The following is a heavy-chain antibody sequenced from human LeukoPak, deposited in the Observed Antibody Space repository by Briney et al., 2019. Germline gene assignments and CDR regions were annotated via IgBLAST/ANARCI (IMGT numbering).Heavy chain of an antibody. CDR3: ASLRQTTRENYYYYHMDV. D-gene: IGHD1-7*01. J-gene: IGHJ6*03. Sequence: PSETLSLTCAVYGGSFSGYYWSWIRQPPGKGLEWIGEINHSGSTNYNPSLKSRVTISVDTSKNQFSLKLSSVTAADTAVYYCASLRQTTRENYYYYHMDVWGKGTTVTVSS. CDR2: INHSGST. CDR1: GGSFSGYY. V-gene: IGHV4-34*01.